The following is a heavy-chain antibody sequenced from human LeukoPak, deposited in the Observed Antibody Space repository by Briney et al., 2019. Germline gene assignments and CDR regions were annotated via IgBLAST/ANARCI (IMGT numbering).Heavy chain of an antibody. Sequence: GGSLRLSCAASGSIFSNYAMTWVRQAPGKGLEWVSGIGGSSGKTFYADSVKGRFTISRDNSKNTLYLQMNTLRAEDTAVYFCAKQPYQYVSGSPSWFDPWGQGTLVTVSS. J-gene: IGHJ5*02. CDR3: AKQPYQYVSGSPSWFDP. CDR1: GSIFSNYA. CDR2: IGGSSGKT. D-gene: IGHD3-10*01. V-gene: IGHV3-23*01.